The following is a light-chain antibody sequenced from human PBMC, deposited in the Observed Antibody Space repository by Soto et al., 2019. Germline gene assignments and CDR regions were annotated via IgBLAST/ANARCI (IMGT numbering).Light chain of an antibody. CDR2: FGS. CDR3: MQALQSLT. CDR1: QSLLYNNTYNY. J-gene: IGKJ5*01. V-gene: IGKV2-28*01. Sequence: EIVMTQSPLTLPVAPGEPASISCRSSQSLLYNNTYNYLDWYVQKPGQSPQLLIYFGSNRAPGGPDRFSGSGSGIDFTLKINRVEAEDVGTYYCMQALQSLTFGQGTRLEIK.